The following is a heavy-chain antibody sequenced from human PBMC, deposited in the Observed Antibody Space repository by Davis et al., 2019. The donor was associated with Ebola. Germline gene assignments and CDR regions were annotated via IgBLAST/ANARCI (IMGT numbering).Heavy chain of an antibody. J-gene: IGHJ4*02. CDR2: INHSGST. V-gene: IGHV4-34*01. D-gene: IGHD6-19*01. CDR3: AKLQWLVLY. Sequence: SETLSLTCAVYGGSFSGYYWSWIRQPPGKGLEWIGEINHSGSTNYNPSLKSRVTISVDTSKNQFSLKLSSVTAADTAVYYCAKLQWLVLYWGQGTLVTVSS. CDR1: GGSFSGYY.